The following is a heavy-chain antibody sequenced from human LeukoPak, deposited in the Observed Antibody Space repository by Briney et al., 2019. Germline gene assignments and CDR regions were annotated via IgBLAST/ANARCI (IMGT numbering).Heavy chain of an antibody. CDR3: ARDYHSYYDFWSGYSVKYNWFDP. D-gene: IGHD3-3*01. V-gene: IGHV3-33*01. CDR2: IWYDGSNK. CDR1: GYTFTSYG. J-gene: IGHJ5*02. Sequence: SCKASGYTFTSYGMHWVRQAPGKGLEWVAVIWYDGSNKYYADSVKGRFTISRDNSKNTLYLQMNSLRAEDTAVYYCARDYHSYYDFWSGYSVKYNWFDPWGQGTLVTVSS.